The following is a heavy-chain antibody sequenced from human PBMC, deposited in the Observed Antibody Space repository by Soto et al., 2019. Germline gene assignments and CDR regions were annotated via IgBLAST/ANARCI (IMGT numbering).Heavy chain of an antibody. V-gene: IGHV3-33*01. D-gene: IGHD6-19*01. CDR3: AGDRRQWLWGVIDY. J-gene: IGHJ4*02. Sequence: SXXLSXXAXGXTFSSYGMXWVRQXXGKGLECVAVIWYDGINKYYADSVKGRFTISRDNSKNTLYLQMNSLRAEDTAVYYCAGDRRQWLWGVIDYWGQGTLVTVSS. CDR2: IWYDGINK. CDR1: GXTFSSYG.